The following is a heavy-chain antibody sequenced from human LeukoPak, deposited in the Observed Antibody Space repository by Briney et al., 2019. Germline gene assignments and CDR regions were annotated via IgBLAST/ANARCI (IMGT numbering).Heavy chain of an antibody. D-gene: IGHD6-13*01. CDR2: IYDSGST. J-gene: IGHJ4*02. V-gene: IGHV4-59*01. Sequence: SETLPLTCTVSAASINNYYWSWIRQPPGKGLEWIGCIYDSGSTDYNPSLKSRVTISVDTSKNQFSLKLSSVTAADTAMYYCARTSSSCLWGQGTLVTVSS. CDR1: AASINNYY. CDR3: ARTSSSCL.